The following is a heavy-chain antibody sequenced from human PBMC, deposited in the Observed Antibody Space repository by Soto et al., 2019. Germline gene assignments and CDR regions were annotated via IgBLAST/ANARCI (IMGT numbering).Heavy chain of an antibody. J-gene: IGHJ4*02. D-gene: IGHD4-17*01. Sequence: GASVKVSCKASGGTFSSYAISWVRQAPGQGLEWMGGIIPIFGTANYAQKLQGRVTMTTDTSTSTAYMELRSLRSDDTAVYYCASSYGDYGYWGQGTLVTVFS. CDR3: ASSYGDYGY. CDR2: IIPIFGTA. V-gene: IGHV1-69*05. CDR1: GGTFSSYA.